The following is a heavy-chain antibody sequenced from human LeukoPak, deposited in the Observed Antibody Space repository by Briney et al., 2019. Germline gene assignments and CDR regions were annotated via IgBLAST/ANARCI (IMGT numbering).Heavy chain of an antibody. CDR1: GDSISSTSYY. V-gene: IGHV4-39*02. J-gene: IGHJ5*02. CDR2: IDHIGVT. D-gene: IGHD6-6*01. Sequence: SETLSLTCTVSGDSISSTSYYWGWIRQPPGKGLEWIGEIDHIGVTKYNPSLKGRVTISRDTSKNQFSLDLTSVTAADTAVYYCATGSQLGSYNWFDPWGQGTLVTVSS. CDR3: ATGSQLGSYNWFDP.